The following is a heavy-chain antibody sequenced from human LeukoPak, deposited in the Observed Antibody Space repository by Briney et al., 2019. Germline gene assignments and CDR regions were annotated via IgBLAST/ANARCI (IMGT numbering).Heavy chain of an antibody. V-gene: IGHV3-48*03. D-gene: IGHD1-26*01. J-gene: IGHJ4*02. CDR3: ARARGSYCDY. CDR2: ISTTGTTI. CDR1: GFTFSSYE. Sequence: GGSLRPSCAASGFTFSSYEMNWVRQAPGKGLEWVSYISTTGTTIYYADSVKGRFTISRDNAKNSLYLQMNSLRAEDTAVYYCARARGSYCDYWGQGTLVTVSS.